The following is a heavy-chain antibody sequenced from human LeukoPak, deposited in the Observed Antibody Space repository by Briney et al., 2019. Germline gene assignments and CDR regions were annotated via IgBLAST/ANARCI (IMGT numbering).Heavy chain of an antibody. CDR3: ASGPMITFGGVSDDAFDI. J-gene: IGHJ3*02. CDR1: GGSFSGYY. V-gene: IGHV4-34*01. D-gene: IGHD3-16*01. CDR2: INHSGST. Sequence: SETLSLTCAVYGGSFSGYYWSWIRQPPGKGLGWIGEINHSGSTNYNPSLKSRVTISVDTSKNQFSLKLSSVTAADTAVYYCASGPMITFGGVSDDAFDIWGQGTMVTVSS.